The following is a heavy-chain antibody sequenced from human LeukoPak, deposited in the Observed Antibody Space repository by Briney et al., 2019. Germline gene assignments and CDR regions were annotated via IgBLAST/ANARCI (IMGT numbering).Heavy chain of an antibody. CDR2: ISHDGSNK. Sequence: PGGSLRLSCAASGFTFSSYGMHWVRQAPGKGLEWVAVISHDGSNKYYADSVKGRFTISRDNSKNTLYLQMNSLRAEDTAVYYCAKDRPRTRYYDSSGSPPYWGQGTLVTVSS. CDR3: AKDRPRTRYYDSSGSPPY. J-gene: IGHJ4*02. D-gene: IGHD3-22*01. CDR1: GFTFSSYG. V-gene: IGHV3-30*18.